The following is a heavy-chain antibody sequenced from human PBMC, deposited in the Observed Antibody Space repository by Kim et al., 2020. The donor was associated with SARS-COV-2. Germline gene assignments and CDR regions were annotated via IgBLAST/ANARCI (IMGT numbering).Heavy chain of an antibody. CDR3: AKDVQIAVAGTCFDY. CDR2: IRTSGGNT. J-gene: IGHJ4*02. V-gene: IGHV3-23*01. CDR1: GFTFTNYS. Sequence: GGSLRLSCAASGFTFTNYSMNWVRQAPGKGLEWVSTIRTSGGNTYYADSVEGRFTISRDNSKNTLYLQMNSLRAEDTAVYFCAKDVQIAVAGTCFDYWGQGALVTVSS. D-gene: IGHD6-19*01.